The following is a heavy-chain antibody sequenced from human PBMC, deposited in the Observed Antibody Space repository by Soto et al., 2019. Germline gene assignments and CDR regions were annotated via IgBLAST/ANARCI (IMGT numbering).Heavy chain of an antibody. CDR3: AKNQGVELVPLATVYWFDP. D-gene: IGHD1-26*01. CDR2: ISGSGFKK. Sequence: PGGSLRLSCAASRFTFSSSAMSWVRQAPGRGLEWISSISGSGFKKYYADSVKGRFTISRDNSKRTVYLGLNNLSAEDTAVYHCAKNQGVELVPLATVYWFDPWGQGSVVTVSS. V-gene: IGHV3-23*01. CDR1: RFTFSSSA. J-gene: IGHJ5*02.